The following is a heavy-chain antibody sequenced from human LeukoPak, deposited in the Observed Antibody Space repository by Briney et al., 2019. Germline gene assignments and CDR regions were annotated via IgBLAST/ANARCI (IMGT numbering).Heavy chain of an antibody. CDR1: GFTFSNAW. CDR2: IWYDGSNK. Sequence: GGSLRLSCAASGFTFSNAWMSWVRQAPGKGLEWVAVIWYDGSNKYYADSVKGRFTISRDNSKNTLYLQMNSLRAEDTAVYYCARDHEGDSSGYPSGYWGQGTLVTVSS. D-gene: IGHD3-22*01. V-gene: IGHV3-33*08. CDR3: ARDHEGDSSGYPSGY. J-gene: IGHJ4*02.